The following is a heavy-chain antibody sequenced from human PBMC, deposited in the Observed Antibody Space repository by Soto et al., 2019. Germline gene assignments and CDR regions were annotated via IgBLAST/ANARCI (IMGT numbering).Heavy chain of an antibody. Sequence: QVQLVQSGPEVRKPGASVRLSCATSGYNFNQYYIHWVRQAPGQGLEWMGIINLRGGTTEYAHKFRGSVTVTGDTSTRTAHMELSSLRSEYTAVYFCARGPDDSDVPRWDHWGQGTLITVSS. CDR1: GYNFNQYY. V-gene: IGHV1-46*02. CDR3: ARGPDDSDVPRWDH. J-gene: IGHJ4*02. D-gene: IGHD4-17*01. CDR2: INLRGGTT.